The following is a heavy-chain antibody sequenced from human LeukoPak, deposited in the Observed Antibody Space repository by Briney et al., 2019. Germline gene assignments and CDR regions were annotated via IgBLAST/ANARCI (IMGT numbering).Heavy chain of an antibody. CDR2: IYNLEST. V-gene: IGHV4-39*07. Sequence: SETLSLTCSVSGDSIRSGSYYWGWIRQPPGEGLEWIGTIYNLESTYFNPSLKSRVTISVDTVNNQLSLMLSSVTAADTAVYYCARIYRSSSVPNYYYFMDVWGRGTTVTVSS. CDR3: ARIYRSSSVPNYYYFMDV. J-gene: IGHJ6*03. D-gene: IGHD6-6*01. CDR1: GDSIRSGSYY.